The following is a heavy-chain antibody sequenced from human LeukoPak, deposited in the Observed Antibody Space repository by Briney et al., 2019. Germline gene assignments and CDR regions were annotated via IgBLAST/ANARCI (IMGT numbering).Heavy chain of an antibody. D-gene: IGHD3-22*01. J-gene: IGHJ4*02. CDR3: ARSPSNAYYDTSGSFDY. CDR1: GDSISNYY. CDR2: IYYSGST. Sequence: SETLSLTCTVSGDSISNYYWSWIRQPPGKGLEWIGYIYYSGSTNYNPSLKSRVTISIDTSKNQFSLKLSSVTAADTAVYYCARSPSNAYYDTSGSFDYWGQGTLVTVSS. V-gene: IGHV4-59*12.